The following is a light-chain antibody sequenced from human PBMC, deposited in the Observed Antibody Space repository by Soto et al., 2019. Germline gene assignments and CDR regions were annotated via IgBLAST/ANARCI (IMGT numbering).Light chain of an antibody. CDR2: EVS. Sequence: QSALTQPPSASGSPGQSVTISCTGTSSDVGGFNYVSWYQQHPGKAPKLMIYEVSKRPSGVPDRFSGSKSGNTASLTVSGLQAEDEAEYSCGSYAGSSTDWVFGAGTKLIVL. J-gene: IGLJ3*02. CDR3: GSYAGSSTDWV. V-gene: IGLV2-8*01. CDR1: SSDVGGFNY.